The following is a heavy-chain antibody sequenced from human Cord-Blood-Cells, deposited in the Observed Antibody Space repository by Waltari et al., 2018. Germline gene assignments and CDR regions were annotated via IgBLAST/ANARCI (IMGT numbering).Heavy chain of an antibody. J-gene: IGHJ5*02. D-gene: IGHD3-22*01. Sequence: QVQLVESGGGVVQPGRSLRLSCAASGFTFSSYGMHWVRQAPGKGLEWVAVISYDGSNKDYADSVKGRFTISRDNSKNTLYLQMNSLRAEDTAVYYCAKDRYYDSSGYLGDPWGQGTLVTVSS. V-gene: IGHV3-30*18. CDR3: AKDRYYDSSGYLGDP. CDR2: ISYDGSNK. CDR1: GFTFSSYG.